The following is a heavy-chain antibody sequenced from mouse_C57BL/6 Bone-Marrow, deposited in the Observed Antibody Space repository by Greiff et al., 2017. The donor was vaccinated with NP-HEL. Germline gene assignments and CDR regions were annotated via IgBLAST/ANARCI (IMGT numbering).Heavy chain of an antibody. CDR1: GYTFTDYN. Sequence: EVQLQQSGPELVKPGASVKIPCKASGYTFTDYNMDWVKQSHGKSLEWIGDINPNNGGTIYNQKFKGKATLTVDTSSSTAYMELRSLTSEDTAVYYCARPLLLRDWYFEVWGTGTTVTVSS. CDR2: INPNNGGT. J-gene: IGHJ1*03. V-gene: IGHV1-18*01. CDR3: ARPLLLRDWYFEV. D-gene: IGHD1-1*01.